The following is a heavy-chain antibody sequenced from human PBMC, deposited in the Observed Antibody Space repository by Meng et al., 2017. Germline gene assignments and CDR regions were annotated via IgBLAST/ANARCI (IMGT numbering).Heavy chain of an antibody. D-gene: IGHD3-22*01. J-gene: IGHJ1*01. Sequence: QTGAEVYKPRPSVMLPRMASGYTCTAHCMHVVRQAHGQGLEWMGRTNPNSGSTNYAQKFQGRVTMTRDTSISTAYMELSRLRSDDTAVYYCARGDYYVSSGYYSFWYFQHWGQGTLVTVSS. CDR3: ARGDYYVSSGYYSFWYFQH. V-gene: IGHV1-2*06. CDR1: GYTCTAHC. CDR2: TNPNSGST.